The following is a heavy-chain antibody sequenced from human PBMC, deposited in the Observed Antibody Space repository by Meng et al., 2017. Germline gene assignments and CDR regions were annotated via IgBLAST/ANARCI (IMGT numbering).Heavy chain of an antibody. Sequence: QVPLQQWGAGLLKPSETLSLTCAVYGGSFSGYYWSWIRQPPGKGLEWIGEINHSGSTNYNPSLKSRVTISVDTSKNQFSLKLSSVTAADTVVYYCAYATTVSNWGQGTLVTVSS. J-gene: IGHJ4*02. CDR3: AYATTVSN. V-gene: IGHV4-34*01. CDR2: INHSGST. CDR1: GGSFSGYY. D-gene: IGHD4-11*01.